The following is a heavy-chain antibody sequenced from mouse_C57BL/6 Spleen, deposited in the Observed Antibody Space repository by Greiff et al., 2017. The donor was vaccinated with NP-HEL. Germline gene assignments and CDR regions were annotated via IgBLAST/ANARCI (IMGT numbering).Heavy chain of an antibody. J-gene: IGHJ2*01. CDR1: GYTFTSYW. CDR2: IHPNSGST. Sequence: QVQLKQPGAELVKPGASVKLSCKASGYTFTSYWMHWVKQRPGQGLEWIGMIHPNSGSTNYNEKFKSKATLTVDKSSSTAYMQLSSLTSEDSAVYYCARLDGYDDFDYWGQGTTLTVSS. CDR3: ARLDGYDDFDY. D-gene: IGHD2-2*01. V-gene: IGHV1-64*01.